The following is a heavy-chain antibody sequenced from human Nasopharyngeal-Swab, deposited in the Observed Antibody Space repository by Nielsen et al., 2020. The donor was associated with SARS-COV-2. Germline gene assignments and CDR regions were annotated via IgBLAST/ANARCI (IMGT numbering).Heavy chain of an antibody. J-gene: IGHJ4*02. Sequence: GGSLKISCTASGFTFGDYAMSWFRQAPGKGLEWVGFIRSKAYGGTTEYAASVKGRFTISRDDSKSIAYLQMNSLKTEDTAVYYCTRETPYSSGWYSFDYWGQGTLVTVSS. V-gene: IGHV3-49*03. CDR3: TRETPYSSGWYSFDY. CDR2: IRSKAYGGTT. CDR1: GFTFGDYA. D-gene: IGHD6-19*01.